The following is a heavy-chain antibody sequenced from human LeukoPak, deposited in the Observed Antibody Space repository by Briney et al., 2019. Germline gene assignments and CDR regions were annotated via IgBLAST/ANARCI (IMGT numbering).Heavy chain of an antibody. CDR2: ISYDGSNK. J-gene: IGHJ4*02. D-gene: IGHD2-2*01. CDR3: ARSTRLDY. CDR1: GFTFSSYA. Sequence: GGSLRLSCAASGFTFSSYAMHWVRQAPGKGLEWVAVISYDGSNKYYADSVKGRFTISSDNAKNSLYLQMNSLRAEDTAVYYCARSTRLDYWGQGTLVTVSS. V-gene: IGHV3-30-3*01.